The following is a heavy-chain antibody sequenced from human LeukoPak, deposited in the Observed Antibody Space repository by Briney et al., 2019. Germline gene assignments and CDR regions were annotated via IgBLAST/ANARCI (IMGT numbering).Heavy chain of an antibody. Sequence: GGSLRLSCAASGFTFTSSAMSWVPQAPGKGLECVSSISGSGGRTDDAGSVRGRFTISRDNSKNTLYLQMNGLRAEDTAVYYCASHKENFYDSSGNYWGQGTLVTVSS. V-gene: IGHV3-23*01. J-gene: IGHJ4*02. D-gene: IGHD3-22*01. CDR2: ISGSGGRT. CDR1: GFTFTSSA. CDR3: ASHKENFYDSSGNY.